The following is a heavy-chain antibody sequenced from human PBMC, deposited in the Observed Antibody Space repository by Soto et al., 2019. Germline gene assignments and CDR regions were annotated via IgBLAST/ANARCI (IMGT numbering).Heavy chain of an antibody. J-gene: IGHJ4*02. CDR2: IYIGGST. Sequence: GGSLRLSCAASGFTVSSNYMSWVRQAPGKGLEWVSVIYIGGSTYYADSVKGRFTISRDNSKNTLYLQMNSLRAEDTAVYYCARGHRRIAAGLLDYWGQGTLVTVSS. CDR3: ARGHRRIAAGLLDY. CDR1: GFTVSSNY. D-gene: IGHD6-13*01. V-gene: IGHV3-53*01.